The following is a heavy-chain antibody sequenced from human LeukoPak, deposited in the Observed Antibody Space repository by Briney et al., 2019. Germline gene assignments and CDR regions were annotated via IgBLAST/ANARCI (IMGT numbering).Heavy chain of an antibody. J-gene: IGHJ6*02. CDR2: IYPGDSDT. CDR1: GYSFTSYW. D-gene: IGHD2-21*02. Sequence: GESLKISCKGSGYSFTSYWIGWVRQMPGKGLEWMGIIYPGDSDTRYSPPFQGQVTISADKSISTAYLQWSSLKASDTAMYYCARQTVVTATRYYYYGMDVWGQGTTVTVSS. V-gene: IGHV5-51*01. CDR3: ARQTVVTATRYYYYGMDV.